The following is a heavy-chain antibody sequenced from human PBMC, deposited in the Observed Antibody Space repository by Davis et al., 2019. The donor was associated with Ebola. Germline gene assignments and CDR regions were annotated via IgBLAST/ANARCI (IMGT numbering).Heavy chain of an antibody. J-gene: IGHJ6*02. V-gene: IGHV3-48*02. Sequence: GESLKISCAASGFTFSSYSMNWVRQAPGKGLEWVSYISSSSSTIYYADSVKGRFTISRDNAKNSLYLQMNSLRDEDTAVYYCARGAAAGSYYYYGMDVWGQGTTVTVSS. CDR3: ARGAAAGSYYYYGMDV. D-gene: IGHD6-13*01. CDR2: ISSSSSTI. CDR1: GFTFSSYS.